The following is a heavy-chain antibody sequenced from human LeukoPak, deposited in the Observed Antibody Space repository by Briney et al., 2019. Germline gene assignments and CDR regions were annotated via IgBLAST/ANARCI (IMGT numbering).Heavy chain of an antibody. CDR1: GFTFDDYA. V-gene: IGHV3-9*01. D-gene: IGHD4-11*01. CDR2: ISWNSGSI. J-gene: IGHJ4*02. Sequence: GGSLRLSCAASGFTFDDYAMHWVRQAPGKGLEWVSGISWNSGSIGYADSVKGRFTISRDNAKNSLYLQMNSLRAEDTAVYYCARNTHNYGGPLDYWGQGTLVTVSS. CDR3: ARNTHNYGGPLDY.